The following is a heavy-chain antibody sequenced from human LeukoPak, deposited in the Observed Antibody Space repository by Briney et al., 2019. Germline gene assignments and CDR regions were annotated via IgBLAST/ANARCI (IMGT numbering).Heavy chain of an antibody. CDR1: GFTFSTYG. J-gene: IGHJ4*02. V-gene: IGHV3-30*18. CDR2: ISYDGSNK. CDR3: AKDMYSSHGSGDY. Sequence: GGSLSLSCEASGFTFSTYGMHWVRQAPGKGLEWVAVISYDGSNKYYADSVKGRFTISRDNSKNTLYLQMNSLRAEDTAVYYCAKDMYSSHGSGDYWGQGTLVTVSS. D-gene: IGHD3-10*01.